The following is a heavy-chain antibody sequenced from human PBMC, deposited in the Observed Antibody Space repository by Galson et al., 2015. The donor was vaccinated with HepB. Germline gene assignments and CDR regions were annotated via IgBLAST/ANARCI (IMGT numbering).Heavy chain of an antibody. CDR2: INSKTDGETT. J-gene: IGHJ6*02. V-gene: IGHV3-15*01. CDR1: GLTLSNAW. CDR3: TTRYQVPRHYYSGVDV. Sequence: SLRLSCAASGLTLSNAWMSWVRQAPGKGLEWVGRINSKTDGETTDYAAPVKGRFTISRDDSKNTLYLQMNSLKTEDTAVYYCTTRYQVPRHYYSGVDVWGQGTTVTVSS. D-gene: IGHD2-2*01.